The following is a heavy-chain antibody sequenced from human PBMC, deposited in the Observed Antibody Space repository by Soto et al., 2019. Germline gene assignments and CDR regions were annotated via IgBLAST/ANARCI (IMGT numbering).Heavy chain of an antibody. D-gene: IGHD3-22*01. CDR1: GGTFSSYT. J-gene: IGHJ4*02. CDR2: IIPVLGIA. CDR3: ASRYDSSDY. Sequence: QVQLVQSGAEVKKPGSSVKVSCKASGGTFSSYTISWVRQAPGQGLEWMGRIIPVLGIANYAQKFQGRVTITADKSASPVYMELSSLRSEDTAVYYCASRYDSSDYWGQGTLVTVSS. V-gene: IGHV1-69*02.